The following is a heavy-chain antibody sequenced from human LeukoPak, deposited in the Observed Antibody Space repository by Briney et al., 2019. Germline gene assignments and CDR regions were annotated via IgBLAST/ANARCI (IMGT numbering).Heavy chain of an antibody. V-gene: IGHV4-31*03. CDR2: IYYSGST. J-gene: IGHJ5*02. CDR3: ARVYGSGIRPWFDP. D-gene: IGHD3-10*01. Sequence: PSQTLSLTCTVSGGSISSGGYYWSWIRQHPGKGLEWIGYIYYSGSTYYNPSLKSRVTISVDTSKNQFSLKLSSVTAADTAVYYCARVYGSGIRPWFDPWGQGTLVTVSS. CDR1: GGSISSGGYY.